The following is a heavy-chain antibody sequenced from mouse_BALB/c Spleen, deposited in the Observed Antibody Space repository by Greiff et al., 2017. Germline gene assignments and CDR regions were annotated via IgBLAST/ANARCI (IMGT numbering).Heavy chain of an antibody. J-gene: IGHJ4*01. CDR3: ARSHYYAMDY. CDR2: ISSGGST. V-gene: IGHV5-6-5*01. Sequence: EVQGVESGGGLVKPGGSLKLSCAASGFTFSSYAMSWVRQTPEKRLEWVASISSGGSTYYPDSVKGRFTISRDNARNILYLQMSSLRSEDTAMYYCARSHYYAMDYWGQGTSVTVSS. CDR1: GFTFSSYA.